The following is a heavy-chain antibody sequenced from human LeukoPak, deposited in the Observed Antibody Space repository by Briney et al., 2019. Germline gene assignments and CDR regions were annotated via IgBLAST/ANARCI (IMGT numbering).Heavy chain of an antibody. D-gene: IGHD3-3*01. J-gene: IGHJ4*02. CDR2: IYHSGST. Sequence: PSETLSLTCAVSGYSISSGYYWGWIRQPPGKGLEWIGSIYHSGSTYYNPSLKSRVAISVDTSKNQFSLKLSSVTAADTAVYYCARVKDGITIFGVVIEYFDYWGQGTLVTVSS. CDR1: GYSISSGYY. CDR3: ARVKDGITIFGVVIEYFDY. V-gene: IGHV4-38-2*01.